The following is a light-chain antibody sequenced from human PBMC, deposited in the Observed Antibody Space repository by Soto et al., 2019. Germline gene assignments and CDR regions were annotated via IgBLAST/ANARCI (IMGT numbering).Light chain of an antibody. CDR2: QTS. Sequence: VCTQSAATLSSFPGDRVTLSCRASQYINTRLAWYQHRPGQAPRLLIYQTSTRAAGIPARFSASGTGTDFTLTISDVQPEDFAVYYCHQRQSWPRTFGQGTKVDIK. CDR3: HQRQSWPRT. J-gene: IGKJ1*01. CDR1: QYINTR. V-gene: IGKV3-11*01.